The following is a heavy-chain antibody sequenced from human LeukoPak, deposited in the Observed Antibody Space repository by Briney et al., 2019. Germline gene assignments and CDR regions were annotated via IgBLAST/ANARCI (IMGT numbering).Heavy chain of an antibody. J-gene: IGHJ4*02. CDR1: GFTFSSYA. Sequence: GGSLRLSCAASGFTFSSYAMSGVRQAPGKGPEWVSAISGSGGSTYYADSVKGRFTISRDNSNNTLYLQMNSLRAEDTAVYYCAKDRWYSSSGYFDYWGQGTLVTVSS. D-gene: IGHD6-19*01. V-gene: IGHV3-23*01. CDR2: ISGSGGST. CDR3: AKDRWYSSSGYFDY.